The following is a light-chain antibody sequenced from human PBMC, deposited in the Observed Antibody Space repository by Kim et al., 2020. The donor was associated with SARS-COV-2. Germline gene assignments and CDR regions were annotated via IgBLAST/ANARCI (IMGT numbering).Light chain of an antibody. CDR1: QGISDY. CDR3: QRDNYAPFT. V-gene: IGKV1-27*01. J-gene: IGKJ3*01. CDR2: AAS. Sequence: DIQMTQSPSSLSASVGDGVTITCRASQGISDYLAWYQQKPRKVPKLLIYAASTLQSGVPSRFSGSGSGTDFTLTISSLQPEDVATYYCQRDNYAPFTFGPGTKVDIK.